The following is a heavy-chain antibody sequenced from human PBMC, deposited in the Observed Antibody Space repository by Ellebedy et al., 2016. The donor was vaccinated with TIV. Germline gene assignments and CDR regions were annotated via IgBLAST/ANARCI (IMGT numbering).Heavy chain of an antibody. J-gene: IGHJ3*02. D-gene: IGHD3-9*01. Sequence: MPSETLSLTCTVSGGSIGRFYWSWIRQPPGKGLEWIGYIYYSGSTNYNPSLKSRVTISVDTSKDQFSLKLSSVTAADTAVYYCATGQRYFGWQGSAFDIWGQGTMVTVSS. CDR1: GGSIGRFY. CDR2: IYYSGST. V-gene: IGHV4-59*01. CDR3: ATGQRYFGWQGSAFDI.